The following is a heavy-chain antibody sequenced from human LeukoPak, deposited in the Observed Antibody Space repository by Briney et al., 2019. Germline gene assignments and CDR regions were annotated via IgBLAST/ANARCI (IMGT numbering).Heavy chain of an antibody. V-gene: IGHV1-18*01. CDR1: GYTFNTYG. CDR3: ARRQGTTLSFDY. D-gene: IGHD1-1*01. J-gene: IGHJ4*02. Sequence: GASVKVSCKASGYTFNTYGFSWVRQAPGQGLEWMGWINAYNGNTNYAQKLQGRVTMTTETSMSTAYMELRSLRSDDTAVYYCARRQGTTLSFDYWGQGTLVTVSS. CDR2: INAYNGNT.